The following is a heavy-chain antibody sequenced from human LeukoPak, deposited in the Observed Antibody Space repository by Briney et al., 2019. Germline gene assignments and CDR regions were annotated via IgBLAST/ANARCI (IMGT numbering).Heavy chain of an antibody. CDR1: GFTFSSYA. D-gene: IGHD3-10*01. J-gene: IGHJ4*02. Sequence: PGGSLRLSCAASGFTFSSYAMSWVRQAPGKGLEWVSAITASSSGTYDADSVEGRFTISRDNSKNTLYLQMNSLRPEDTAIYYCAKLFDSGTYTNFFHYWGQGTLVTVSS. CDR3: AKLFDSGTYTNFFHY. CDR2: ITASSSGT. V-gene: IGHV3-23*01.